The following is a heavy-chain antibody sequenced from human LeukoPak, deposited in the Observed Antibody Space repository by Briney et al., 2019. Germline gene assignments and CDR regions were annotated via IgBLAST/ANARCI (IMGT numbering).Heavy chain of an antibody. CDR2: IYYSGST. D-gene: IGHD6-25*01. V-gene: IGHV4-39*07. Sequence: SETLSLTCTVSGGSISSSSYYWGWIRQPPGKGLEWIGSIYYSGSTYYNPSLKSRVTISVDTSKNQFSLKLSSVTAADTAVYYCAREVAAAACMDVWGKGTTVTVSS. CDR3: AREVAAAACMDV. J-gene: IGHJ6*03. CDR1: GGSISSSSYY.